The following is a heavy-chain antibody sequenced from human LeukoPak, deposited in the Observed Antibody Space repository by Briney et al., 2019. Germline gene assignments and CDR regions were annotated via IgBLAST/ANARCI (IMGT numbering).Heavy chain of an antibody. Sequence: GGSLRLSCAASGFTFNTYTMNWVRQAPGKGLEWVSYISGSSGIIDYADSVRGRFTISRDNAKNSLYLQMNSLRVEDTAVYYCAKNPQYYYDSSGFFEYWGQGTLVTVSS. V-gene: IGHV3-48*01. CDR2: ISGSSGII. CDR1: GFTFNTYT. D-gene: IGHD3-22*01. J-gene: IGHJ4*02. CDR3: AKNPQYYYDSSGFFEY.